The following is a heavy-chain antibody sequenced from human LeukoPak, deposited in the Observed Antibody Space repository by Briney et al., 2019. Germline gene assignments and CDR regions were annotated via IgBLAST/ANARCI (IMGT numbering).Heavy chain of an antibody. D-gene: IGHD1-1*01. J-gene: IGHJ6*03. CDR3: ARRTSSKDLYYYMDV. V-gene: IGHV1-8*02. Sequence: GASVKVSCKASGYTFTSYYMHWVRQATGQGLEWMGWMNPNSGNTGYAQKFQGRVTMTRNTSISTAYMELSSLRSEDTAVYYCARRTSSKDLYYYMDVWGKGTTVTVSS. CDR1: GYTFTSYY. CDR2: MNPNSGNT.